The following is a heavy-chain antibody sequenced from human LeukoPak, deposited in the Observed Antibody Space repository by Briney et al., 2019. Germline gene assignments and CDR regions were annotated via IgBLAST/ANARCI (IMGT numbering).Heavy chain of an antibody. D-gene: IGHD2-15*01. CDR3: ARARNFYCSGGSCWYDY. J-gene: IGHJ4*02. V-gene: IGHV1-2*02. Sequence: ASVKVSCKASGYTFTGYYMHWVRQAPGQGLEWMGWINPNSGGTYYAQKFQGRVTMTRDTSISTAYMELSRLRSDDTAVYYCARARNFYCSGGSCWYDYWGQGTLVTVSS. CDR2: INPNSGGT. CDR1: GYTFTGYY.